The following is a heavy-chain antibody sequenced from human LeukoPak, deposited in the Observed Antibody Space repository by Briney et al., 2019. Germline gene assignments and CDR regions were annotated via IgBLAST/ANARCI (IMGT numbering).Heavy chain of an antibody. V-gene: IGHV3-23*01. CDR2: ISGSGGST. J-gene: IGHJ4*02. CDR1: GFTFSSYA. Sequence: GGSLRLSCAASGFTFSSYAMSWVRQAPGKGLEWVTAISGSGGSTYYADSVKGRFTISRDNSKNTLYLQMNSLRAEDTAVYYCAKGARGYSDGFYFDYWGQGTLVTVSS. D-gene: IGHD2-15*01. CDR3: AKGARGYSDGFYFDY.